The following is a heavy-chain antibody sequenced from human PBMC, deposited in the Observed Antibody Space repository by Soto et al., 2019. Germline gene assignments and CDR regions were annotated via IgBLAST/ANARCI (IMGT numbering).Heavy chain of an antibody. CDR1: GVSISSSSYY. CDR2: IYNSGST. J-gene: IGHJ4*02. CDR3: ARLGITMNVDY. V-gene: IGHV4-39*01. Sequence: QLQLQESGPGLVKPSETLSLTCTVSGVSISSSSYYWGWIRHPPGKGLEWIGSIYNSGSTYYNPSLESRVTISVDTSKNQFSLKLSSVTAADTALYYCARLGITMNVDYWGQGTLVTVSS. D-gene: IGHD3-22*01.